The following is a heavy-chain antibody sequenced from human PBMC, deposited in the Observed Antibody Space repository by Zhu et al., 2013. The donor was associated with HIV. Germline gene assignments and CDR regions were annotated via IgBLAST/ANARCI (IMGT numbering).Heavy chain of an antibody. CDR3: AGNFWNGYYFYYGMGV. CDR1: GYTLPGYG. D-gene: IGHD3-3*01. V-gene: IGHV1-18*01. J-gene: IGHJ6*02. CDR2: IRADNSNT. Sequence: QVQLVQSGAEMKQPGASVTVSCQASGYTLPGYGINWVRQAPGQGLEWMGWIRADNSNTEYAQKFQGRVSMTTDTSGTTAYLELRSLRSDDTAVYYCAGNFWNGYYFYYGMGVWGQGTTVTVS.